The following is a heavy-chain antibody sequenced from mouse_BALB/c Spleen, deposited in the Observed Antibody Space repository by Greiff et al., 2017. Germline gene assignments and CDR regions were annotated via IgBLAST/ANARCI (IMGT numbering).Heavy chain of an antibody. CDR2: IRNKANGYTT. CDR1: GFTFTDYY. J-gene: IGHJ3*01. Sequence: EVMLVESGGGLVQPGGSLRLSCATSGFTFTDYYMSWVRQPPGKALEWLGFIRNKANGYTTEYSASVKGRFTISRDNSQSILYLQMNTLRAEDSATYYCARASYGNYVDWFAYWGQGTLVTVSA. D-gene: IGHD2-10*02. V-gene: IGHV7-3*02. CDR3: ARASYGNYVDWFAY.